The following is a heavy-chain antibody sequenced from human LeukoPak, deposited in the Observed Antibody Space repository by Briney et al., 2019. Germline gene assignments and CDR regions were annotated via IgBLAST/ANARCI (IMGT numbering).Heavy chain of an antibody. J-gene: IGHJ4*02. CDR2: IWNDGSNR. Sequence: GGSLRLSCAASGFTFSSYGMHWVRQAPGKGLECVAVIWNDGSNRYYVDSVKGRFTISRDNSKNTLYLQMNSLRAEDTAVYYCARPLSSGWLPFDYWGQGTLVAVFS. D-gene: IGHD6-19*01. CDR3: ARPLSSGWLPFDY. V-gene: IGHV3-33*01. CDR1: GFTFSSYG.